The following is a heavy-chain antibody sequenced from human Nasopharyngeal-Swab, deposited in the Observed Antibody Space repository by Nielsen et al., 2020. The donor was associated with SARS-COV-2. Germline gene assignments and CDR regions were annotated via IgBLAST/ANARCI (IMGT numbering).Heavy chain of an antibody. CDR2: ISHSGST. J-gene: IGHJ6*02. V-gene: IGHV4-59*13. CDR3: ARIDGWGAMDV. D-gene: IGHD3-10*01. Sequence: SETLSLTCTVSSDSISPYFWNWIRQPPGMGLEWIGYISHSGSTNYTPSLKSRVTISIDTSKKQLSLKLRSVTAADTAVYYFARIDGWGAMDVWGQGTTVTVSS. CDR1: SDSISPYF.